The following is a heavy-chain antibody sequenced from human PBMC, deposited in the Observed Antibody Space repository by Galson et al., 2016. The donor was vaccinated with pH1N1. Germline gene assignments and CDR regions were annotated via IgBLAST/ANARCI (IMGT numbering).Heavy chain of an antibody. CDR2: LDPTGGGT. CDR3: TRDRGRLRDY. Sequence: SVKVSCKASGYTFTRYYLHWVRQAPGQGLGWMGVLDPTGGGTTYAQKFHSRLTMTRDTSTSTFSMELSSLKSEDTAVYYCTRDRGRLRDYWGQGTLVTVSS. V-gene: IGHV1-46*01. D-gene: IGHD3-10*01. CDR1: GYTFTRYY. J-gene: IGHJ4*02.